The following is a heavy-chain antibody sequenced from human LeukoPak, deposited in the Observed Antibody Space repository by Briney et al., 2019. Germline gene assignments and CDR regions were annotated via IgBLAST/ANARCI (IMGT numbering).Heavy chain of an antibody. CDR2: ISGSGDST. CDR1: GFTFSSYA. V-gene: IGHV3-23*01. Sequence: PGGSLRLSCAVSGFTFSSYAMSWVRQAPGKGLEWVSGISGSGDSTYYADSVKGRFTISRDNSKNTLYLQMNSLRAEDTAVYYCAKNLGWYSECDYWGQGTLVTVSS. D-gene: IGHD6-19*01. J-gene: IGHJ4*02. CDR3: AKNLGWYSECDY.